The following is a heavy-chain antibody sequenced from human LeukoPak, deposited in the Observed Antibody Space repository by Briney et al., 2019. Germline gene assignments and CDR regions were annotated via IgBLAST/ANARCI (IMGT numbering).Heavy chain of an antibody. D-gene: IGHD6-13*01. CDR1: GYTFTGYY. CDR2: INPNSGGT. V-gene: IGHV1-2*02. CDR3: ARGLVQQLGREPFDY. Sequence: GASVKVSCKASGYTFTGYYMHWVRQAPGQGLEWMGWINPNSGGTNYAQKLQGRVTMTTDTSTSTAYMELKSLRSDDTAVYYCARGLVQQLGREPFDYWGQGTLVTVSS. J-gene: IGHJ4*02.